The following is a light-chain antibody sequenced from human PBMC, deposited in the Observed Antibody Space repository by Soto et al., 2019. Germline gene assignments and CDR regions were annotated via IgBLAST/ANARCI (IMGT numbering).Light chain of an antibody. V-gene: IGKV3-20*01. CDR3: QQYGSSPKP. CDR1: QSVRGSN. J-gene: IGKJ1*01. Sequence: VLTQSPGTVSLSPGQRATLSCRASQSVRGSNLAWYQQKPGQAPRLLIFGASSRATGIPDRFSGNGSGTDFTLTISSLAREDFAVYYCQQYGSSPKPFGQGSKVDVK. CDR2: GAS.